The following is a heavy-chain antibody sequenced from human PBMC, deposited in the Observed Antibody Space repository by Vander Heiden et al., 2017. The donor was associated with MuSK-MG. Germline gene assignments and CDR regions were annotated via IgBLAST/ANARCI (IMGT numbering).Heavy chain of an antibody. CDR3: ASWGGYCSGGSCYSNAFDI. CDR1: GGTFSSYA. D-gene: IGHD2-15*01. Sequence: QVQLVQSGAEVKKPGSSVKVSCTASGGTFSSYAISWVRQAPGQGLEWMGGIIPIFGTANYAQKFQGRVTITADESTSTAYMELSSLRSEDTAVYYCASWGGYCSGGSCYSNAFDIWGQGTMVTVSS. V-gene: IGHV1-69*01. CDR2: IIPIFGTA. J-gene: IGHJ3*02.